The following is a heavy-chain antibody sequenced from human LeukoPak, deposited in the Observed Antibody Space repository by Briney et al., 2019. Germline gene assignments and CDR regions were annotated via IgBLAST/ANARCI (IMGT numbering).Heavy chain of an antibody. V-gene: IGHV4-30-4*08. CDR1: GGSISSGDYY. CDR2: IYYSGTT. D-gene: IGHD3-16*01. Sequence: PSETLSLTCTVSGGSISSGDYYWSWIRQPPGKGLEWIGYIYYSGTTYYNPSLESRVTISVDTSKSQFSLKLSSATAADTAVYYCARVSVRRRFLDYWGQGTLVTVSS. J-gene: IGHJ4*02. CDR3: ARVSVRRRFLDY.